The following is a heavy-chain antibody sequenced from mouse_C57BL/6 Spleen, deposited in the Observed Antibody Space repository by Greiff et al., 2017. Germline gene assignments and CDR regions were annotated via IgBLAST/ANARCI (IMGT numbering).Heavy chain of an antibody. J-gene: IGHJ3*01. V-gene: IGHV1-81*01. CDR2: IYPRSGNT. D-gene: IGHD2-5*01. CDR1: GYTFTRYG. CDR3: AREDSTWFAY. Sequence: QVQLQQSGAELARPGASVKLSCKASGYTFTRYGISWVKQRTGQGLEWIGEIYPRSGNTYYNEKFKGKATLTADKSSSTAYMVLRSLTSEDSAVYFCAREDSTWFAYWGQGTLVTVSA.